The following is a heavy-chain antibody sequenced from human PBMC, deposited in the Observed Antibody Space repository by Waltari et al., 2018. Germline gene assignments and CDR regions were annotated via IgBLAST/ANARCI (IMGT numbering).Heavy chain of an antibody. J-gene: IGHJ3*02. CDR1: GFSFSSYN. CDR3: ARDRSSDDAFDI. CDR2: ITSSGRI. V-gene: IGHV3-21*01. Sequence: SLRLSCAASGFSFSSYNINWVRQAPGKGLEWVSSITSSGRIFYAASVRGRFTISRDNTKSSLYLQMNYLRVEDTAVYYCARDRSSDDAFDIWGQGTVVTV.